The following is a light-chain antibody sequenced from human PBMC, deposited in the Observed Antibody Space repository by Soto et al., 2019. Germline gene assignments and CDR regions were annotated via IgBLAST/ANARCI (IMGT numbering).Light chain of an antibody. Sequence: EIVLTQSPGTLSLSPGERATLSCRASQSVSSNYLAWYQQKPGQAPRLLIYGASKRATGIPARFSGSGSGTDFTLTISRLEPEDFAVYYCQQYGSSLYTFGQGTKLEIK. J-gene: IGKJ2*01. V-gene: IGKV3-20*01. CDR2: GAS. CDR1: QSVSSNY. CDR3: QQYGSSLYT.